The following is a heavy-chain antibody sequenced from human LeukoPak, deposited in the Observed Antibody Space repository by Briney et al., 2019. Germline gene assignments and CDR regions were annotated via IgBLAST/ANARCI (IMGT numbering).Heavy chain of an antibody. CDR2: ISYDGSNK. V-gene: IGHV3-30*18. CDR3: AKRGNSGSHYYFDC. J-gene: IGHJ4*02. Sequence: GRSLRLSCEASGFSFSTYGMHWVRQAPGKGLEWVAFISYDGSNKYYADSVKGRFTISRDQSKNTLYLEMNSLRAEDTAVYYCAKRGNSGSHYYFDCWGQGTLVTVSS. CDR1: GFSFSTYG. D-gene: IGHD1-26*01.